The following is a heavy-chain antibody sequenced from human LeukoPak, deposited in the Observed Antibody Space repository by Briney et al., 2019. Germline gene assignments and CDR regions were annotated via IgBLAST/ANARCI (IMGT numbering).Heavy chain of an antibody. CDR1: GFTFSSYG. CDR3: ARDSGYNAFDI. J-gene: IGHJ3*02. Sequence: GGSLRLSCAASGFTFSSYGMHWVRQAHGKGLDWLGNINPDGSRINYVDSVKGRFTFSRDNAKNSLFLQMNSLRAEDTAVFYCARDSGYNAFDIWGQGTMVTVSS. CDR2: INPDGSRI. D-gene: IGHD5-12*01. V-gene: IGHV3-7*01.